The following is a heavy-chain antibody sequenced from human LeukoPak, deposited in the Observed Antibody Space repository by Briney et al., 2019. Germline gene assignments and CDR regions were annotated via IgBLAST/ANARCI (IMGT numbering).Heavy chain of an antibody. CDR1: GFTFSTYA. CDR2: ISYDGSNT. CDR3: ARDSTYYYASGSSGPHYFDY. J-gene: IGHJ4*02. D-gene: IGHD3-10*01. V-gene: IGHV3-30*01. Sequence: GGSLRLSCAASGFTFSTYAMHWVRQAPGKGLEWVAVISYDGSNTYYADSVKGRFTISRDNSKNTLYLQLNSLRAEDTAVYYCARDSTYYYASGSSGPHYFDYWGQGTLVTVSS.